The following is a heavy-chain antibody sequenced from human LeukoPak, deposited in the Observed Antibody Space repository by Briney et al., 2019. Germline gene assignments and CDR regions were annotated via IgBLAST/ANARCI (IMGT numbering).Heavy chain of an antibody. CDR2: IGASGGST. V-gene: IGHV3-23*01. J-gene: IGHJ3*02. D-gene: IGHD5-12*01. CDR1: GFTFSSYA. CDR3: AKGHSGYDHDAFDI. Sequence: GGSLRLSCATSGFTFSSYAMSWVRQAPGKGLEWVSGIGASGGSTYYADSVKGRFTISRDNSKNTLYLQMNSLRAEDTAVYYCAKGHSGYDHDAFDIWGQGTMVTVSS.